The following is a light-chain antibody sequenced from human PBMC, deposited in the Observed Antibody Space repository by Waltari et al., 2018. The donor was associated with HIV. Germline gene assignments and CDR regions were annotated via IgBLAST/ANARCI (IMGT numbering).Light chain of an antibody. V-gene: IGLV3-21*02. J-gene: IGLJ3*02. Sequence: SYVLTQPPSVSVAPGQTARITCGGNNIGSKSVHWYQQQPGQAPVLVVYDDSDRPSGIPDRFSGSNSGNTATLTISRVEAGDEADYFCQVWDSSSDHRGVFGGGTKLTVL. CDR1: NIGSKS. CDR2: DDS. CDR3: QVWDSSSDHRGV.